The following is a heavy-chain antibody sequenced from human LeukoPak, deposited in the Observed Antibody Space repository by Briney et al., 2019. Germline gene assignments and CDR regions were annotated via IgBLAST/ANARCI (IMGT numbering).Heavy chain of an antibody. CDR3: ARDPEDPYYFDY. J-gene: IGHJ4*02. V-gene: IGHV3-21*01. Sequence: GGSLRLSCAASGFTFSSYSMNWVRQAPGKGLEWVSSISSSSSYIYYADSVKGRFTISRDNAKNSLYLQMNSLRAEDTAVYYCARDPEDPYYFDYWGQGTLVTVSS. CDR2: ISSSSSYI. CDR1: GFTFSSYS. D-gene: IGHD1-14*01.